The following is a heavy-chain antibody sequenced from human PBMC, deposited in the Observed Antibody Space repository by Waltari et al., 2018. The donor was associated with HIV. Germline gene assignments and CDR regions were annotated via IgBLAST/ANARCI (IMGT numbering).Heavy chain of an antibody. CDR3: TGNYGGQYYFDN. D-gene: IGHD4-17*01. Sequence: EVQLVESGGPLVKPGRSLRLSCTASGFTFGDDAMSWFRQAPGKGLEWVGFIRSKPYGGTTEYAASVKGRFTISRDDSKSIAYLQMNSLKTEDTAVYYCTGNYGGQYYFDNWGQGTLVTVSS. CDR2: IRSKPYGGTT. V-gene: IGHV3-49*05. J-gene: IGHJ4*02. CDR1: GFTFGDDA.